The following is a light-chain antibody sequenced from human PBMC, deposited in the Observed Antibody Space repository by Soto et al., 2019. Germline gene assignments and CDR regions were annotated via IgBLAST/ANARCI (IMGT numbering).Light chain of an antibody. J-gene: IGKJ2*03. CDR2: WAS. V-gene: IGKV4-1*01. CDR3: QQYYETPRNS. Sequence: IVMTQSPDSLSVSLGERATINCKSSQTLLYTSNQKNYLAWYQQKPGQSPKLLIYWASTRESGVPDRFSGGGSGTDLTLTISRLQAEDVAVYYCQQYYETPRNSFGRGTKLEI. CDR1: QTLLYTSNQKNY.